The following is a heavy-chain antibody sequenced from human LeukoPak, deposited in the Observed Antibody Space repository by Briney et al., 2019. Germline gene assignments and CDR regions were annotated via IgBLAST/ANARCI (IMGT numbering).Heavy chain of an antibody. J-gene: IGHJ4*02. CDR1: GFTFSSYG. CDR3: AKSDTAMDRQIDY. D-gene: IGHD5-18*01. Sequence: GGSLRLSCAASGFTFSSYGMHWVRQAPGKGLEWVAFIRYDGSNKYYADSVKGRFTISRDNSKNTLYLQMNSLRAEDTAVYYCAKSDTAMDRQIDYWGQGTLVTVSS. CDR2: IRYDGSNK. V-gene: IGHV3-30*02.